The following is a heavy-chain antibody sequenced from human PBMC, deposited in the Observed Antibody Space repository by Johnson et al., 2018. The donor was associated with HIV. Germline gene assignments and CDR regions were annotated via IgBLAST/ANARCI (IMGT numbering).Heavy chain of an antibody. J-gene: IGHJ3*02. Sequence: VQLVESGGGVVRPGGSLRLSCAASGFAFHDRGMSWVRQAPGKGLEWVSGLNGNGGSTAYADSVKGRFTISRDNAKNSLYLQMNSLRAEDTAVYYCARKKATVFSTTSTNYAFDIWGQGTMVTVSS. CDR3: ARKKATVFSTTSTNYAFDI. V-gene: IGHV3-20*04. CDR1: GFAFHDRG. CDR2: LNGNGGST. D-gene: IGHD1-1*01.